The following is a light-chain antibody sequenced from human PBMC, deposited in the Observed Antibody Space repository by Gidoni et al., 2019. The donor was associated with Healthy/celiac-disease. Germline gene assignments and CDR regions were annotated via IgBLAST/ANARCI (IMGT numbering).Light chain of an antibody. V-gene: IGKV3-11*01. J-gene: IGKJ2*01. CDR3: QQRSDWPPYT. CDR2: DAS. CDR1: QSVSSY. Sequence: EIVLTQSPATLSLSPGERATLSCRASQSVSSYLAWYQQKPGQAPRLLIYDASNRATGIQARFSGSGSGTDFTLTISSLEPEDFAVYYSQQRSDWPPYTFGQXTKLEIK.